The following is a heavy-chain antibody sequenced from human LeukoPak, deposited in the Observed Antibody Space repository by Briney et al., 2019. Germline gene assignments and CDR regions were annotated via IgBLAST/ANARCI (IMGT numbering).Heavy chain of an antibody. Sequence: SETLSLTCAVYGGSFSGYYWSWIRQPPGKGLEWIGEINHSGSTNYNPSLKSRVTISVDTSKNQFSLKLSSVTAADTAVYYCARTGYCTNGVCLQSKNYYYYYMDVWGKGTTVTVSS. CDR3: ARTGYCTNGVCLQSKNYYYYYMDV. CDR2: INHSGST. V-gene: IGHV4-34*01. D-gene: IGHD2-8*01. CDR1: GGSFSGYY. J-gene: IGHJ6*03.